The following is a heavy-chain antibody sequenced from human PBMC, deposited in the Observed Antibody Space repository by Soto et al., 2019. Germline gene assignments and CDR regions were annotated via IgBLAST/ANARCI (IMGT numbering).Heavy chain of an antibody. CDR3: ARRKTSSHYGSGGFDS. J-gene: IGHJ4*02. D-gene: IGHD3-10*01. Sequence: QLQLQESGPGLVKPSETLSLTCTVSGGSISSSDSYWDWIRQPPGKGLEWIGSIYYSGITYYNPSRKSRVTISVDTSKNHFSLKLPSVTAADTAVYYCARRKTSSHYGSGGFDSWGQGTLVTVSS. CDR1: GGSISSSDSY. CDR2: IYYSGIT. V-gene: IGHV4-39*02.